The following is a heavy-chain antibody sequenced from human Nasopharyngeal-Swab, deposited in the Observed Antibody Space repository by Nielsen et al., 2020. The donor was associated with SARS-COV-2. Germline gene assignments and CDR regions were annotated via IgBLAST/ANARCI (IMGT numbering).Heavy chain of an antibody. CDR1: GFTFSISA. CDR2: IRSKANSYAT. Sequence: GGSLRLSCAASGFTFSISAMHWVRQASGKGLERIGRIRSKANSYATAYAASVKGRFTISRDDSKNTAYLQMNSLKTEDTAVYYCTSLRVVTLKGMDVWGQGTTVTVSS. CDR3: TSLRVVTLKGMDV. V-gene: IGHV3-73*01. J-gene: IGHJ6*02. D-gene: IGHD2-21*02.